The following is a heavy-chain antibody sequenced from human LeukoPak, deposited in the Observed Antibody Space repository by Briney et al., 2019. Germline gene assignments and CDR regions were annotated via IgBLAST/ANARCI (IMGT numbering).Heavy chain of an antibody. D-gene: IGHD4-17*01. CDR2: INKSESS. CDR1: GGSFSAYY. J-gene: IGHJ6*03. V-gene: IGHV4-34*01. Sequence: SETLSLTCAVYGGSFSAYYWSWIRQSPGKGLEWIGEINKSESSNYNPSLKSRVTISVDTSKNQFSLKLSSVTAADTAVYYCTKDRALLTTQADYYYYYMDVWGKGTTVTVSS. CDR3: TKDRALLTTQADYYYYYMDV.